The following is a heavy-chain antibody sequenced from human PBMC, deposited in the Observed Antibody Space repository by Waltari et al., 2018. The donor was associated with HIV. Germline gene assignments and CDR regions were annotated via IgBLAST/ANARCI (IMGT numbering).Heavy chain of an antibody. J-gene: IGHJ6*02. CDR3: ARDGAVAGFYHYYAMDV. D-gene: IGHD6-19*01. V-gene: IGHV3-48*01. CDR1: GFTFSSDS. Sequence: EGQLVESGGDLVQPGGSLRLSCAASGFTFSSDSMNWVRQAPGKGLEWISYISSSTNIIYYADSVKGRFTISRDNVNKSLYLQMNSLRAEDTAVYYCARDGAVAGFYHYYAMDVWGQGTTVTVSS. CDR2: ISSSTNII.